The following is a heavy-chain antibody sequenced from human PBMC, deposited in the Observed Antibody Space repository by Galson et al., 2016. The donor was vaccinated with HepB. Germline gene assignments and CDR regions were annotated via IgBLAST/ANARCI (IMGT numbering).Heavy chain of an antibody. D-gene: IGHD2-15*01. CDR1: GYTLTTYR. J-gene: IGHJ4*02. CDR2: INAGNGNT. CDR3: ARAYCNGYHCLFNRGHYFDC. V-gene: IGHV1-3*01. Sequence: QSGAEVKKPGESLKTSCKASGYTLTTYRIHWLRQAPGQRLEWMGLINAGNGNTKYSESLQGRVSITSDTSASTVYMELSSLRSEDTAVYYCARAYCNGYHCLFNRGHYFDCWGQGALVTVSS.